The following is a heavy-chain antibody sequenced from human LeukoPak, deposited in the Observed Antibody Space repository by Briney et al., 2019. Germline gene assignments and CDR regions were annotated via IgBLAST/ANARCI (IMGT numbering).Heavy chain of an antibody. CDR3: ARGANSIASFDY. Sequence: SETLSLTCTVSGGSTSGYRWTWIRQPPGKGLEWIGYIYNSGSTTYNPSLKSRVTMSFDTSKNQCSLNLNSVTAAATAVYYCARGANSIASFDYSGQGTLVTVSS. D-gene: IGHD4-23*01. CDR1: GGSTSGYR. CDR2: IYNSGST. V-gene: IGHV4-59*12. J-gene: IGHJ4*02.